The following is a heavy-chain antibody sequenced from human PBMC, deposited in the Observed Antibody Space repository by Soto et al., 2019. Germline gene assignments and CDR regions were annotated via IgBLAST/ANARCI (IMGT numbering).Heavy chain of an antibody. D-gene: IGHD1-26*01. CDR1: GYSFTSLD. Sequence: ASVKVSFKASGYSFTSLDISWLRQTTGQGLEWMGWMQPSSGRTGYAQKFQGRVTMTGDTSINTAYMELSSLTSDDTAFYYCARGVTAGVDYWGQGTLVTVSS. CDR3: ARGVTAGVDY. J-gene: IGHJ4*02. V-gene: IGHV1-8*01. CDR2: MQPSSGRT.